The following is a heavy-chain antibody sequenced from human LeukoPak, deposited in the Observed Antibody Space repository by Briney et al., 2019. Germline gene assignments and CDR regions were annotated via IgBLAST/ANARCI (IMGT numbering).Heavy chain of an antibody. CDR3: ARGRVLCNWGSCPSYYSYYMDV. CDR1: GYTFTSYD. J-gene: IGHJ6*03. V-gene: IGHV1-8*03. CDR2: MNPNSGNT. Sequence: AASVKVSCKASGYTFTSYDINWVRPATGQGLEWMGWMNPNSGNTGYAQKFQGRVTITRNTSISTAYMELSSLRSEDPAVYYCARGRVLCNWGSCPSYYSYYMDVWGKGTTVTVSS. D-gene: IGHD7-27*01.